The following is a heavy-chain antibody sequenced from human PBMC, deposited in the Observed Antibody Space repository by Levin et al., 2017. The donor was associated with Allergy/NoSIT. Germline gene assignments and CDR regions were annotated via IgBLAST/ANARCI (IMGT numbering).Heavy chain of an antibody. J-gene: IGHJ6*02. D-gene: IGHD6-19*01. Sequence: ASVKVSCKASGYTFTSYDINWVRQATGQGLEWMGWMNPNSGNTGYAQKFQGRVTMTRNTSISTAYMELSSLRSEDTAVYYCARGHRSGGQWLVPYYYYYGMDVWGQGTTVTVSS. CDR1: GYTFTSYD. CDR2: MNPNSGNT. CDR3: ARGHRSGGQWLVPYYYYYGMDV. V-gene: IGHV1-8*01.